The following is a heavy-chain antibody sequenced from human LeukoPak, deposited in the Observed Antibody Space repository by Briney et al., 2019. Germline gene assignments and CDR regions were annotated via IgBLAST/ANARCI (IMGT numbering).Heavy chain of an antibody. CDR2: ISSSSYI. J-gene: IGHJ5*02. CDR3: ARVKPDCSSTSCYLNWFDP. V-gene: IGHV3-21*01. CDR1: GFTFSSYS. Sequence: GGSLRLSCAASGFTFSSYSMNWVRQAPGKGLEWVSSISSSSYIYYADSVKGRFTISRDNAKNSLYLQMNSLRAEDTAVYYCARVKPDCSSTSCYLNWFDPWGQGTLVTVSS. D-gene: IGHD2-2*01.